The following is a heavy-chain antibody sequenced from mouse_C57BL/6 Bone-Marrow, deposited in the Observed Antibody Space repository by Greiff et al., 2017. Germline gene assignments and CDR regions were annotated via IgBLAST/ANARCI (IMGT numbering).Heavy chain of an antibody. Sequence: EVQLVESGPGLVKPSQSLSLTCSVTGYSITSGYYWNWIRQFPGNKLEWMGYISYDGSNNYNPSLKNRISITPDTSKNQFFLKLNSVTTEDTATYYCARGHYGSSYEAWFAYWGQGTLVTVSA. V-gene: IGHV3-6*01. CDR3: ARGHYGSSYEAWFAY. CDR2: ISYDGSN. D-gene: IGHD1-1*01. J-gene: IGHJ3*01. CDR1: GYSITSGYY.